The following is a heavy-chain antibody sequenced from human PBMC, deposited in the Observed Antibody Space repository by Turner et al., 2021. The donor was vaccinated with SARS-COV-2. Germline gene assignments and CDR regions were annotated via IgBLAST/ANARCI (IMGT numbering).Heavy chain of an antibody. CDR1: GITFSRYA. J-gene: IGHJ4*02. CDR2: ISGNGVYT. D-gene: IGHD6-19*01. V-gene: IGHV3-23*01. CDR3: ARGCGGSSGCFLIDY. Sequence: EVQFLESGGGLVEPGGSLRISCGASGITFSRYAMGWVRQAPGKGLEYVSSISGNGVYTFYAGSVRGRFTIYRDNPKNTLYLQMNSLRAEDTAVYYCARGCGGSSGCFLIDYWGQGTLVTVSS.